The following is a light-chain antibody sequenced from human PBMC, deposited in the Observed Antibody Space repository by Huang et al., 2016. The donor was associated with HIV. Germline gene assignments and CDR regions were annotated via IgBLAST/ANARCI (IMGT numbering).Light chain of an antibody. CDR2: DAS. Sequence: EIVLTQSPATLSLSPGERATLSCRASQSVSSYLAWYQQKPGQAPRPLSYDASNRATGIPARFSGSGSGTDFTLTISSLEPEDFAVYYCQQRSNWRTFGQGTRLEIK. CDR1: QSVSSY. J-gene: IGKJ5*01. V-gene: IGKV3-11*01. CDR3: QQRSNWRT.